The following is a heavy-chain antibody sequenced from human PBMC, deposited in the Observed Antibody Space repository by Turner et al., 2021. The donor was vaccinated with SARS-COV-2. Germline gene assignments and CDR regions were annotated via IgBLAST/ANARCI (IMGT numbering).Heavy chain of an antibody. D-gene: IGHD1-7*01. CDR3: ARDSRVGGTIYSAHWFDP. CDR1: GDYISSGVYY. Sequence: QVQLQESGSGLVRPSQTLSLPCTVSGDYISSGVYYWTWIRQHPVKDLEWIGYIHHSGSTYYNPSLRSRVTISMDTSKNDFSLEMTSVTAADTAVYYCARDSRVGGTIYSAHWFDPWGQGTLVTVSA. V-gene: IGHV4-31*03. J-gene: IGHJ5*02. CDR2: IHHSGST.